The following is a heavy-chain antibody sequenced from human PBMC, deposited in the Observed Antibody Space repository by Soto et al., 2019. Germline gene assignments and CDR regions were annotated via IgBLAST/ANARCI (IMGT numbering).Heavy chain of an antibody. V-gene: IGHV3-30*18. J-gene: IGHJ6*02. CDR1: GFTFRSSG. Sequence: QVQLVESGGGVVQPGRSLRLSCAASGFTFRSSGMHWVRQAPGKGLEWVAVISYDGGNKYYGDSVRGRFTISRDNSNNTLYLEMKSLRVEDSAVYYCVKVQFVRGILSNTIDVWGQGTTVTVSS. CDR3: VKVQFVRGILSNTIDV. CDR2: ISYDGGNK. D-gene: IGHD2-15*01.